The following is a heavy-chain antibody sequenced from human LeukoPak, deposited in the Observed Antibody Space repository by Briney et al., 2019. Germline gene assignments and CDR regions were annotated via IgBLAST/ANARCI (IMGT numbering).Heavy chain of an antibody. V-gene: IGHV3-21*01. CDR3: ARDGDIVVVPAAISYWFDP. D-gene: IGHD2-2*02. CDR1: GFTFSSYS. J-gene: IGHJ5*02. CDR2: INSSSSYI. Sequence: PRGSLTLSCAASGFTFSSYSMNWVRQAPGKGLEWVSSINSSSSYIYYADSVKGRFTMSRDNAKNSLYLQMRSLRAEDRAVYYCARDGDIVVVPAAISYWFDPWGQGTLVTVS.